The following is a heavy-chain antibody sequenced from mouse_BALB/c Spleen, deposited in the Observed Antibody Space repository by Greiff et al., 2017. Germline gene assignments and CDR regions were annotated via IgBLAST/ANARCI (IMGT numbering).Heavy chain of an antibody. CDR1: GFNIKDTY. J-gene: IGHJ4*01. V-gene: IGHV14-3*02. D-gene: IGHD1-1*01. Sequence: EVQLQESGAELVKPGASVKLSCTASGFNIKDTYMHWVKQRPEQGLEWIGRIDPASGNTKYDPKFQGKATITADTSSNTAYLQLSSLTSEDTAVYYCARYGYYAMDYWGQGTSVTVSA. CDR2: IDPASGNT. CDR3: ARYGYYAMDY.